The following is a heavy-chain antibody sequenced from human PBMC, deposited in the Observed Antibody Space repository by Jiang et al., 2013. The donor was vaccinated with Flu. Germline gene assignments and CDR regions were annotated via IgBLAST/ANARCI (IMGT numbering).Heavy chain of an antibody. V-gene: IGHV4-39*01. Sequence: GSGLVKPSETLSLTCTVSGGSISSSSYYWGWIRQPPGKGLEWIGSIYYSGSTYYNPSLKSRVTISVDTSKNQFSLKLSSVTAADTAVYYCARLATWQDYWGQGTLVTVSS. CDR3: ARLATWQDY. J-gene: IGHJ4*02. D-gene: IGHD2-15*01. CDR2: IYYSGST. CDR1: GGSISSSSYY.